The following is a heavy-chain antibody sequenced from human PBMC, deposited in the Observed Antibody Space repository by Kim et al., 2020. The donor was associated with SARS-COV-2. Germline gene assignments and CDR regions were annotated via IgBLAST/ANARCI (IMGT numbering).Heavy chain of an antibody. J-gene: IGHJ4*02. Sequence: GGSLRLSCAASGFTFSSYAMSWVRQAPGKGLEWVSAISGSGGSTYYADSVKGRFTISRDNSKNTLYLQMNSLRAEDTAVYYCAKDSGVWGSENSLYYFDYWGQGTLVTVSS. V-gene: IGHV3-23*01. CDR1: GFTFSSYA. D-gene: IGHD3-10*01. CDR2: ISGSGGST. CDR3: AKDSGVWGSENSLYYFDY.